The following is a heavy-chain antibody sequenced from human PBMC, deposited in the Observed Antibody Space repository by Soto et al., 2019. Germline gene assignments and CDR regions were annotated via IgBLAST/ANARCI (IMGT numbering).Heavy chain of an antibody. Sequence: SVKVSCKASGGTFSSYAISWVRQAPGQGLEWMGGIIPIFGTANYAQKFQGRVTITADESTSTAYVELSSLRSEDTAVYYCARDGPLPYYFDYWGQGTLVTVSS. CDR3: ARDGPLPYYFDY. CDR1: GGTFSSYA. CDR2: IIPIFGTA. J-gene: IGHJ4*02. V-gene: IGHV1-69*13.